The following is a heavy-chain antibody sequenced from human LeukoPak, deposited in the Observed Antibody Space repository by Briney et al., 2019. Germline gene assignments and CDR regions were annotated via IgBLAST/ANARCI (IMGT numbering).Heavy chain of an antibody. J-gene: IGHJ5*02. CDR2: VKHDGSEE. Sequence: PGGSLRLSCVGSGFTFRNYWMSWVRQAPGKGLEWVAKVKHDGSEEYYVDSAKGRFTISRDNAKNSLYLQMNSLRAEDTATYYCVRGSGWFDPWGQGTLVTVSS. CDR1: GFTFRNYW. V-gene: IGHV3-7*04. CDR3: VRGSGWFDP.